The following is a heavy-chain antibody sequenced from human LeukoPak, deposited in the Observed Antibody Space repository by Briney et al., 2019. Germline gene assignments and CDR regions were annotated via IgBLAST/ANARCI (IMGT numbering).Heavy chain of an antibody. Sequence: GGSLRLSCAASGFTFSSYAMHWVRQAPGKGLEYVSAISSNGGSTFYANSVKGRFIVSRDNSKNTLYLQMGSLRAEDMAVYYCARRGSGFSQNYFDYWGQGTLVTVSS. J-gene: IGHJ4*02. V-gene: IGHV3-64*01. CDR3: ARRGSGFSQNYFDY. CDR1: GFTFSSYA. CDR2: ISSNGGST. D-gene: IGHD3-22*01.